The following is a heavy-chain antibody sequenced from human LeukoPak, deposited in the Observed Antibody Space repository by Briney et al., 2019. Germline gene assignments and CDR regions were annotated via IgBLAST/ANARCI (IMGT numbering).Heavy chain of an antibody. D-gene: IGHD3-3*01. CDR3: ARPVAYYDFLGDAFDI. CDR2: IYHSGST. CDR1: GYSISSGYY. V-gene: IGHV4-38-2*01. J-gene: IGHJ3*02. Sequence: PSETLSLTCAVSGYSISSGYYWGWIRQPPGKGLEWIGSIYHSGSTYYNPSLKSRVTISVDTSKNQFSLKLSSVTAADTAVYYCARPVAYYDFLGDAFDIWGQGTMVTVSS.